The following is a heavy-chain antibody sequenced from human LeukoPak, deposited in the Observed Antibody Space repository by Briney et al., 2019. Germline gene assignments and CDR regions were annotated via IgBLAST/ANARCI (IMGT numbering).Heavy chain of an antibody. CDR3: ARSIALDC. V-gene: IGHV4-39*01. CDR1: GGSISSSSYY. CDR2: IYYSGST. Sequence: SETLSLTCTVSGGSISSSSYYWCWIRQPPGKGLEWIGSIYYSGSTYYNPSLKSRVTISVDTCKNQFSLKLSSVTAGDTAVYYCARSIALDCWGEGTLVSVCS. D-gene: IGHD6-6*01. J-gene: IGHJ4*02.